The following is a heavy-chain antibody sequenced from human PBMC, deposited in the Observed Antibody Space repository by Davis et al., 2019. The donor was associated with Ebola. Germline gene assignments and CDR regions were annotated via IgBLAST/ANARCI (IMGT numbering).Heavy chain of an antibody. V-gene: IGHV3-43*01. CDR3: AKENQPQLDNDYQMDV. CDR2: ISWDGADT. D-gene: IGHD4-11*01. Sequence: PGGSLRLSCAASGFNFYDYSMNWVRQIPGKGLEWVSLISWDGADTVYADSVRGRFLVSRDNSKNRLYLHMHSLTAEDSALYYCAKENQPQLDNDYQMDVWGPGTMVTVSS. J-gene: IGHJ6*02. CDR1: GFNFYDYS.